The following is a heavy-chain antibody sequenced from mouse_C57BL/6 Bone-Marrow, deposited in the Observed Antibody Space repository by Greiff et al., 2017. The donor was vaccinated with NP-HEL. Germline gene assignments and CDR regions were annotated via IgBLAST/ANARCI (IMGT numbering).Heavy chain of an antibody. CDR1: GYTFTSYW. V-gene: IGHV1-64*01. J-gene: IGHJ1*03. CDR2: IHPNSGST. CDR3: ARMGVWLRGWYFDV. D-gene: IGHD2-2*01. Sequence: VQLQHPGAELVKPGASVKLSCKASGYTFTSYWMHWVKQRPGQGLEWIGMIHPNSGSTNYNEKFKSKATLTVDKSSSTAYMQLSSLTSEDSAVYYCARMGVWLRGWYFDVWGTGTTVTVSS.